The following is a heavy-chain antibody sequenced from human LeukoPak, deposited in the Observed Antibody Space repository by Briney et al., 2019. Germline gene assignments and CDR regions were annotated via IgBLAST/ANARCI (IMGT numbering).Heavy chain of an antibody. CDR3: ASGAYYPFDF. CDR1: GYPFSSYG. J-gene: IGHJ4*02. CDR2: ISAYNDHT. Sequence: GASVKVSCKGSGYPFSSYGITWVRQAPGQGLEWVGWISAYNDHTQYGQNVQGRVTMTTETSTTTAYLELRNLTSDDTAVYFCASGAYYPFDFWGQGTLVTVSS. D-gene: IGHD1-26*01. V-gene: IGHV1-18*01.